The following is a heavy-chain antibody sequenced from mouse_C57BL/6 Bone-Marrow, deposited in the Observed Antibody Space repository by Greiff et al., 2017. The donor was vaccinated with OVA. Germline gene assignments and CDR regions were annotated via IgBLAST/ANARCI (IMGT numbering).Heavy chain of an antibody. V-gene: IGHV5-17*01. D-gene: IGHD4-1*01. CDR3: ARKELTGSWYFDV. CDR1: GFTFSDYG. CDR2: ISSGSSTI. Sequence: EVQLQESGGGLVKPGGSLKLSCAASGFTFSDYGMHWVRQAPEKGLEWVAYISSGSSTIYYADTVKGRFTISRDNAKNTLFLQMTSLRSEDTAMYYCARKELTGSWYFDVWGTGTTVTVSS. J-gene: IGHJ1*03.